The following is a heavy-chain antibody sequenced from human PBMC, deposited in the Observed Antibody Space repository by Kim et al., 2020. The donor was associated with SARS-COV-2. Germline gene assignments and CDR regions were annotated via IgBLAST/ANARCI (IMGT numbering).Heavy chain of an antibody. V-gene: IGHV3-30*04. CDR2: ISYDGSNK. CDR1: GFTFSSYA. CDR3: ARALGYCSSTSCSGMDV. D-gene: IGHD2-2*01. Sequence: GGSLRLSCAASGFTFSSYAMHWVRQAPGKGLEWVAVISYDGSNKYYADSVKGRFTISRDNSKNTLYLQMNSLRAEDTAVYYCARALGYCSSTSCSGMDVWGQGTTVTVSS. J-gene: IGHJ6*02.